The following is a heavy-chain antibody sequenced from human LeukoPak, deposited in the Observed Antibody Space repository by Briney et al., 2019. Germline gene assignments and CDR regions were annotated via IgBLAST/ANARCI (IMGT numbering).Heavy chain of an antibody. CDR1: GFAFSSYS. CDR2: ISNGSRTI. D-gene: IGHD1-20*01. Sequence: PGGSLRLSCAASGFAFSSYSMNWVRQAPGRGLEWISYISNGSRTIYYADSVEGRFTISRDNGKNSLYLLLNSLRADDTAVYFCVRESITGHRDFDYWGQGTLITVSS. CDR3: VRESITGHRDFDY. J-gene: IGHJ4*02. V-gene: IGHV3-48*01.